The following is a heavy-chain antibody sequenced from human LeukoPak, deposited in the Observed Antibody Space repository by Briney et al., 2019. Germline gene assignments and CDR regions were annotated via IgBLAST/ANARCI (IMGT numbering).Heavy chain of an antibody. CDR2: ISGSGGST. V-gene: IGHV3-23*01. CDR1: GFTFSSYA. D-gene: IGHD5-18*01. J-gene: IGHJ4*02. CDR3: AKPLLPVTAMVTGIDY. Sequence: GGSLRLSCAASGFTFSSYAMSWVRQAPGKGLELVSAISGSGGSTYYADSVKGRFTISRDNSKNTLYLQMNSLRAEDTAVYYCAKPLLPVTAMVTGIDYWGQGTLVTVSS.